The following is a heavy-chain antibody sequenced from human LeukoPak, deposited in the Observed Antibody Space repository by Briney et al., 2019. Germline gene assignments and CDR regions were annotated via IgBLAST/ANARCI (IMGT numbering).Heavy chain of an antibody. V-gene: IGHV4-39*01. J-gene: IGHJ5*02. D-gene: IGHD3-9*01. CDR1: GGSISSSSYY. CDR3: ARGPRYYDILTGYSNWFDP. Sequence: SETLSLTCTVSGGSISSSSYYWGWIRQPPGKGLEWIGSIYYSGSTYYNPSLKSRVTISVDTSKNQFSLKLSSVTAADTAVYYCARGPRYYDILTGYSNWFDPWGQGTLVTVSS. CDR2: IYYSGST.